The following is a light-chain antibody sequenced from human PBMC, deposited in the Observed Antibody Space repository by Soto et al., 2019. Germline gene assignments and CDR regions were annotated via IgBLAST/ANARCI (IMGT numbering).Light chain of an antibody. CDR3: QQYNNWPPLT. Sequence: EIVMTQSPATLSVSPGGRATLSCRASQSVSSNFAWYQQKPGQAPGLLIYGASTRATGIPARFSGSGSGTEFTLTISSLQSEDFAVYSCQQYNNWPPLTFGGGTKVEIK. J-gene: IGKJ4*01. V-gene: IGKV3-15*01. CDR2: GAS. CDR1: QSVSSN.